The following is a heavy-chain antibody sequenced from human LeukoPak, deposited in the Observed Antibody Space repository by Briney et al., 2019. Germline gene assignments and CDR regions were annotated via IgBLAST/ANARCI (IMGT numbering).Heavy chain of an antibody. CDR2: FDPEDGET. J-gene: IGHJ4*02. D-gene: IGHD1-7*01. Sequence: ASVKVSCXVSGYTLTELSMHWVRQAPGKGLVWMGGFDPEDGETIYAQKFQGRVTMTEDTSTDTAYMELSSLRSEDTAVYYCATGSGLELRTAFDYWGQGTLVTVSS. V-gene: IGHV1-24*01. CDR1: GYTLTELS. CDR3: ATGSGLELRTAFDY.